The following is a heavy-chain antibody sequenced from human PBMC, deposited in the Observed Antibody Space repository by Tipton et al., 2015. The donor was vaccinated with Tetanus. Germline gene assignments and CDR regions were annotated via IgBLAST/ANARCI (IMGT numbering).Heavy chain of an antibody. CDR2: ITYSRTT. V-gene: IGHV4-59*01. D-gene: IGHD3-3*02. Sequence: GLVKPSETLSLTCAVSGASFSGSYWSWVHQSPGKGLEWVGKITYSRTTNYNSSLKSRVTISLDASTSQFSLQLTSATAADTAVYYCAREQIRLIGEVIFRYFDLWGRGTLVTVSS. CDR1: GASFSGSY. CDR3: AREQIRLIGEVIFRYFDL. J-gene: IGHJ2*01.